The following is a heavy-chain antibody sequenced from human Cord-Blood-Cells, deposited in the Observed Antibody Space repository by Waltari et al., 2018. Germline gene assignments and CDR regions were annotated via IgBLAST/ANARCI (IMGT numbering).Heavy chain of an antibody. CDR3: ARGFTLFSSSWYY. J-gene: IGHJ4*02. CDR2: IYHSGST. V-gene: IGHV4-38-2*01. Sequence: QVQLQESGPGLVKPSETLSLTCAVSGYSISSGYYWGWLRQPPGKGLEWIGSIYHSGSTYYNPSLKSRVTISVDTSKNQFSLKLSSVTAADTAVYYCARGFTLFSSSWYYWGQGTLVTVSS. CDR1: GYSISSGYY. D-gene: IGHD6-13*01.